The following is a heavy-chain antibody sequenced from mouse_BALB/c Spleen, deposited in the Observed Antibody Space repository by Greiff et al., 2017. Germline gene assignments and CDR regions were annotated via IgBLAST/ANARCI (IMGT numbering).Heavy chain of an antibody. D-gene: IGHD1-1*01. J-gene: IGHJ2*01. CDR2: IDPANGNT. V-gene: IGHV14-3*02. CDR3: ARSGDYYGSSSFDY. Sequence: EVQLQQSGAELVKPGASVKLSCTASGFNIKDTYMHWVKQRPEQGLEWIGRIDPANGNTKYDPKFQGKATITADTSSNTAYLQLSSLTSEDTAVYYCARSGDYYGSSSFDYWGQGTTLTVSS. CDR1: GFNIKDTY.